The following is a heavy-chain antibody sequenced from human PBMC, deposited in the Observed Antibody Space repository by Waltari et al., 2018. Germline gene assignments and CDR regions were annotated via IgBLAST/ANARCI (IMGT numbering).Heavy chain of an antibody. D-gene: IGHD2-2*03. V-gene: IGHV4-38-2*01. Sequence: QVQLQESGPGLVKPSEALSLTCDVSGYSINSGYYWGWIRQSPGKGLEWIATIYHAGDTFYNPSLKSPVTISMDTSKNQFSLKLNSVTAADTAVYFCSRQVLGYCTSAACRRLESWGQGTLVTVSS. CDR3: SRQVLGYCTSAACRRLES. CDR2: IYHAGDT. CDR1: GYSINSGYY. J-gene: IGHJ4*02.